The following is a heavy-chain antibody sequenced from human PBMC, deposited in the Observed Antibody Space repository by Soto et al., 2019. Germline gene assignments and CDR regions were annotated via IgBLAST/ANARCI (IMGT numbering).Heavy chain of an antibody. CDR2: ICGSGGST. V-gene: IGHV3-23*01. Sequence: AAVGSCRSNKKNKVRQAPGKGLDGVSAICGSGGSTYYADSVKGRFTISRDNSKNTLYRQMNRLRAEDTAVYYCAKGIAYCGGDCYSVSHYYYYGMDVWGQGTTVTVSS. J-gene: IGHJ6*02. CDR1: VGSCRSNK. CDR3: AKGIAYCGGDCYSVSHYYYYGMDV. D-gene: IGHD2-21*02.